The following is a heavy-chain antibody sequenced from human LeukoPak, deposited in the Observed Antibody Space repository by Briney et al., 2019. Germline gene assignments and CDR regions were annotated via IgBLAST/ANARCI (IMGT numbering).Heavy chain of an antibody. CDR1: GFTFSSYA. CDR3: ARGPSTVTTQNLYYYYGMDV. D-gene: IGHD4-17*01. V-gene: IGHV3-30-3*01. Sequence: GGSLRLSCAASGFTFSSYAMHWVRQAPGKGLEWVAVISYDGSNKYYADSVKGRFTISRDNSKNTLYLQMNSLRSEDTAVYYCARGPSTVTTQNLYYYYGMDVWGQGTAVTVSS. J-gene: IGHJ6*02. CDR2: ISYDGSNK.